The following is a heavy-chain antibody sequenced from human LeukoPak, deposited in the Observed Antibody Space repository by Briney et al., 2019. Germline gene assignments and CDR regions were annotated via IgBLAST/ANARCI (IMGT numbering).Heavy chain of an antibody. CDR1: GFTFDDYA. CDR2: ISWNSGSI. V-gene: IGHV3-9*03. J-gene: IGHJ4*02. CDR3: AKSTTGDVGGYYFDY. Sequence: GGSLRLSCAASGFTFDDYAMYWVRQAPGKGLEWVSGISWNSGSIGYADSVKGRFTISRDNAKNSLYLQMNSLRAEDMALYYCAKSTTGDVGGYYFDYWGQGTLVTVTS. D-gene: IGHD1-1*01.